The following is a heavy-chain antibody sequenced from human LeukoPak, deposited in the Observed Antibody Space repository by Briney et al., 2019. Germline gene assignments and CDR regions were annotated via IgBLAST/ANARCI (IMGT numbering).Heavy chain of an antibody. J-gene: IGHJ4*02. Sequence: PGGALRLSCAASGFTFSSYGMHWVRQAPAKGLERVAVIWYDGSNKYYADSVKGRFTISRDNSKNTLYLQMNSLRAEDTAVYYCANQYRVLRYFDWLPFDYWGQGTLVTVSS. CDR3: ANQYRVLRYFDWLPFDY. CDR2: IWYDGSNK. V-gene: IGHV3-33*06. D-gene: IGHD3-9*01. CDR1: GFTFSSYG.